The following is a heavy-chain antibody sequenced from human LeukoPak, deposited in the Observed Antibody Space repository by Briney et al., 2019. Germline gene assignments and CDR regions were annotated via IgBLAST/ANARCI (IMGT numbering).Heavy chain of an antibody. D-gene: IGHD3-10*01. V-gene: IGHV4-4*02. CDR3: AREAKVRGVSSGMDV. CDR1: GGSITSSDW. Sequence: SETLSLTCAVSGGSITSSDWWSWVRQPPGKGLEWIGEIYHSGSTNYNPSLKSRVTISVDKSKNQCSLKLSSVTAADTAVYYCAREAKVRGVSSGMDVWGQGTTVTVS. CDR2: IYHSGST. J-gene: IGHJ6*02.